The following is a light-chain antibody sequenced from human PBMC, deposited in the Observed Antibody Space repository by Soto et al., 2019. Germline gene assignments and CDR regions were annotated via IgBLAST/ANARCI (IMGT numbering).Light chain of an antibody. CDR2: EGS. V-gene: IGLV2-23*01. Sequence: QSALPQPASVSGSPGQSITISCTGPSRDVGSYNLVSWYQQHPGKAPKLMIYEGSKRPSGVSNRFSGSKSGNTASLTISGLQAEDEADYYCCSYSGSSTYVFGTGTKLTVL. J-gene: IGLJ1*01. CDR3: CSYSGSSTYV. CDR1: SRDVGSYNL.